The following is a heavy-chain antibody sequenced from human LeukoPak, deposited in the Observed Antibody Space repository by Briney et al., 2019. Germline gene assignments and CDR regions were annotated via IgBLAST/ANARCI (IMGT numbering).Heavy chain of an antibody. Sequence: SETLSLTCAVYGGSFSGYYWSWIRQPPGKGLEWIGEINHSGNTNFNPSLKSRVTISVDTSENQFSLKLTSVTAADTAVYYCANTEQQLVFNYWGQGTLVTVSS. V-gene: IGHV4-34*01. CDR2: INHSGNT. J-gene: IGHJ4*02. D-gene: IGHD6-13*01. CDR1: GGSFSGYY. CDR3: ANTEQQLVFNY.